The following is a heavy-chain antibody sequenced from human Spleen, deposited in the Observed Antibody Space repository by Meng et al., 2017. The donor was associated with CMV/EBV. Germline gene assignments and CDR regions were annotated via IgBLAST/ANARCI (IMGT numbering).Heavy chain of an antibody. Sequence: GESLKISCKGSGYSFTSYWIGWVRQMPGKGLAWMGIIYSGDSDTRYSPSFQGQVTISADKSISTAYLQWSSLKASDTAMYYRARGYYGSGLTLNGMDVWGQGTTVTVSS. J-gene: IGHJ6*02. CDR2: IYSGDSDT. CDR3: ARGYYGSGLTLNGMDV. V-gene: IGHV5-51*01. D-gene: IGHD3-10*01. CDR1: GYSFTSYW.